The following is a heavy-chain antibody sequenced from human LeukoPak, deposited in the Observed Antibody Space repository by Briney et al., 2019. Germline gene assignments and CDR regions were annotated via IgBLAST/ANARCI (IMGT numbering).Heavy chain of an antibody. D-gene: IGHD1-26*01. CDR3: ARGGAIVGATPPFVP. CDR2: IIPIFGTA. Sequence: SVKVSCKASGGTFSSYAISWVRQAPGQGLEWMGGIIPIFGTANYAQKFQGRVTITADKSTSTAYMELSSLRSEDTAVYYCARGGAIVGATPPFVPWGQGTLVTVSS. CDR1: GGTFSSYA. J-gene: IGHJ5*02. V-gene: IGHV1-69*06.